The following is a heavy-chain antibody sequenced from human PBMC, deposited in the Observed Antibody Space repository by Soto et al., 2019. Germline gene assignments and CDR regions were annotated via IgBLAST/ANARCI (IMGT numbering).Heavy chain of an antibody. D-gene: IGHD3-3*01. J-gene: IGHJ4*02. CDR2: IDTSSTKI. Sequence: LSLTCTVSGGSISSGGYYWSWIRQHPGKGLEWISYIDTSSTKIYYADSVKGRFTISRDNAKNSLYLEMNSLRDEDTAVYYCASHYDMWSGYLSPVDYWGQGTLVTVSS. CDR1: GGSISSGGYY. CDR3: ASHYDMWSGYLSPVDY. V-gene: IGHV3-11*01.